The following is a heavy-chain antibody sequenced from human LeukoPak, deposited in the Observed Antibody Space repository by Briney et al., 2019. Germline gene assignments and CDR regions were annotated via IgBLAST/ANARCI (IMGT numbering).Heavy chain of an antibody. CDR3: ASPFGEFDYYGMDV. V-gene: IGHV1-2*02. D-gene: IGHD3-10*01. J-gene: IGHJ6*02. Sequence: GASVKVSCKASGYTFTDYFIHWVRQAPGQGLEWMGWIDPNSGGTIYAQKFQGRVTMTRDTSISTVYMELSSLRSEDTAVYYCASPFGEFDYYGMDVWGQGTTVTVSS. CDR2: IDPNSGGT. CDR1: GYTFTDYF.